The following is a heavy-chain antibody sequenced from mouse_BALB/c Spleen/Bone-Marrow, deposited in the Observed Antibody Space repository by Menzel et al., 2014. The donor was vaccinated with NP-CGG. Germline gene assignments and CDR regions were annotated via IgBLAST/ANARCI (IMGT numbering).Heavy chain of an antibody. CDR2: IDPANGNT. Sequence: EVQLHQSGAELVKPGASVKLSCTASVFNIKDTYMHWVKQRPEQGLEWIGRIDPANGNTKYDPKFQGKATITADTSSNTAYLQLSSLTSEDTAVYYCASYYYGSSLFAYWGQGTLVTVSA. V-gene: IGHV14-3*02. D-gene: IGHD1-1*01. CDR3: ASYYYGSSLFAY. J-gene: IGHJ3*01. CDR1: VFNIKDTY.